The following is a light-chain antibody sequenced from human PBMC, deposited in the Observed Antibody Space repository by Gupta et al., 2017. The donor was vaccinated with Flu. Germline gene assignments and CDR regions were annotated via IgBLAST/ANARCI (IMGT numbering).Light chain of an antibody. CDR3: QQTDNTPKT. V-gene: IGKV1-39*01. CDR2: AAS. Sequence: DIQMTQSPSSLSASVGDRVTITCQARQNINKYLNWYQQKPGKAPKLMIFAASSLQSGVPSRFSGSGSGTDFTLTISRLQPEDFATYYCQQTDNTPKTFGQGTKVDIK. J-gene: IGKJ3*01. CDR1: QNINKY.